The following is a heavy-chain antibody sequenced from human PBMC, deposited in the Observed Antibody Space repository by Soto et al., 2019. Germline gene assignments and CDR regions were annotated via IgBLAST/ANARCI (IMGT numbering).Heavy chain of an antibody. Sequence: SETLSLTCTVSGGSISSGDYYWSWIRQPPGKGLEWIGYIYYSGSTYYNPSLKSRVTISVDTSKNQFSLKLSSVTAADTAVYYCAREGEIAADGTGYFDYWGQGTLVTVSS. CDR1: GGSISSGDYY. V-gene: IGHV4-30-4*01. CDR3: AREGEIAADGTGYFDY. CDR2: IYYSGST. D-gene: IGHD6-13*01. J-gene: IGHJ4*02.